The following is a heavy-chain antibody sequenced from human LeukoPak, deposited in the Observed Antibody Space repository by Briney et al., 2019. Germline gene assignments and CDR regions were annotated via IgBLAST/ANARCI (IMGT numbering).Heavy chain of an antibody. CDR3: ARSGINNFDY. CDR1: GFTFSSYA. J-gene: IGHJ4*02. V-gene: IGHV3-23*01. CDR2: ISAGGGGT. D-gene: IGHD1-26*01. Sequence: GGSLRLSCAASGFTFSSYAMSWVRQALEKGLEWVSGISAGGGGTYYAASVKGRFTIPRDNSKNTLYLQMNSLRAEDTALYYCARSGINNFDYWGQGTLVTVSS.